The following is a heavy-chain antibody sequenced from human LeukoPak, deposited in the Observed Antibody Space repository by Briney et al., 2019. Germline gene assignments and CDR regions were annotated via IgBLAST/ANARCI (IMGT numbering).Heavy chain of an antibody. Sequence: GGSLRLSCAASGFTFSNYWMHWVRQAPGKGLVWVSRINSDGSSTTSADSVKGRFTISRDNAKNTLYPQMNSLRAEDTAVYYCAKGGATVIDYWGQGTLVTVSS. V-gene: IGHV3-74*01. CDR1: GFTFSNYW. J-gene: IGHJ4*02. CDR3: AKGGATVIDY. D-gene: IGHD4-17*01. CDR2: INSDGSST.